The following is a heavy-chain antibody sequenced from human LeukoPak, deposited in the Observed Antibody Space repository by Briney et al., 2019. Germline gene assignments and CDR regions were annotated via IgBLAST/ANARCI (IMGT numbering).Heavy chain of an antibody. J-gene: IGHJ4*02. CDR2: ISTSSTYI. Sequence: AGGSLRLSCAASGFTFSGYSMNWVRQAPGKGLEWVSSISTSSTYIYYADSVKGRFTISRDNAKNSLYPQMNSLRAEDTAVYYCARDPPFIIGTTFFDYWGQGTLVTVSS. CDR3: ARDPPFIIGTTFFDY. CDR1: GFTFSGYS. V-gene: IGHV3-21*01. D-gene: IGHD1-20*01.